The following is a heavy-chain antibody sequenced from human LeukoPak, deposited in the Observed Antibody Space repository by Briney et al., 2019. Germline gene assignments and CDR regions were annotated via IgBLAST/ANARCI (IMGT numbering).Heavy chain of an antibody. D-gene: IGHD3-9*01. CDR3: TRKDGDW. CDR2: IYYSGST. V-gene: IGHV4-59*08. J-gene: IGHJ4*02. CDR1: GGSISNYH. Sequence: SETLSLTCTVSGGSISNYHWSWIRQPPGKGLEWIGYIYYSGSTNYNPSLKSRVTISLDTSKNQVSLRLSSVTAADTAVYYCTRKDGDWWGQGTLVTVSS.